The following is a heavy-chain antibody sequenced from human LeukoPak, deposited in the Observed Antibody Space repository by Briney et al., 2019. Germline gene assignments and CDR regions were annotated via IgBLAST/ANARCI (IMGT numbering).Heavy chain of an antibody. J-gene: IGHJ4*02. D-gene: IGHD5-24*01. CDR1: GFTFSSYS. Sequence: PGGSLRLSCAASGFTFSSYSVNWVRQAPGEGLEWVSYISSSSSTIYYADSVKGRFTISKDNAKNSLYLQMNSLRAEDTAVYYCTSANYGPAYWGQGTLVTVSS. V-gene: IGHV3-48*04. CDR2: ISSSSSTI. CDR3: TSANYGPAY.